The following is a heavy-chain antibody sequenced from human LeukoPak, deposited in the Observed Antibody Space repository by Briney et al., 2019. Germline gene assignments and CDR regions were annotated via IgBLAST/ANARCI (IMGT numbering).Heavy chain of an antibody. D-gene: IGHD4-17*01. CDR2: IFHSGST. Sequence: SQTLSLTCAVSGGSVNSGGISWTWIRQSPGMGLEWIGYIFHSGSTYYNPSLKSRLTISLDTSKNQFSLKLNSVTAADTAVYFCSAAFNGDSVFDYWGQGAPVTVSS. J-gene: IGHJ4*02. CDR3: SAAFNGDSVFDY. CDR1: GGSVNSGGIS. V-gene: IGHV4-30-2*06.